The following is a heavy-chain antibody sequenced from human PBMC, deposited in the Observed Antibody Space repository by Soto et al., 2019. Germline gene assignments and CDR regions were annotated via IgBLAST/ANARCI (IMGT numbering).Heavy chain of an antibody. D-gene: IGHD4-17*01. CDR3: ASDATTVTVFDS. Sequence: HVQLVQSGAEVKKPGSSVKVSCKASGGTFSSYTISWVRQAPGQGLEWMGGIIPILNIANYAQKFHDRVTITADKSTSTAYMELSSLRSEDAAVYYFASDATTVTVFDSWGQGPLVTV. V-gene: IGHV1-69*02. J-gene: IGHJ4*02. CDR1: GGTFSSYT. CDR2: IIPILNIA.